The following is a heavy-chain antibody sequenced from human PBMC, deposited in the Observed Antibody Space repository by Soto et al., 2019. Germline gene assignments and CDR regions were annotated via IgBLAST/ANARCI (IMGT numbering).Heavy chain of an antibody. D-gene: IGHD6-13*01. CDR2: IIPIFGTA. CDR3: ARLGSSSYYYYYGMDV. CDR1: GGTFSSYA. V-gene: IGHV1-69*06. Sequence: QVQLVQSGAEVKKPGSSVKVSCKASGGTFSSYAISWVRQAPGQGLGWMGGIIPIFGTANYAQKFQGRVTSTADKPTRTAYMELSRLRSEDTAVYYCARLGSSSYYYYYGMDVWGQGTTVT. J-gene: IGHJ6*02.